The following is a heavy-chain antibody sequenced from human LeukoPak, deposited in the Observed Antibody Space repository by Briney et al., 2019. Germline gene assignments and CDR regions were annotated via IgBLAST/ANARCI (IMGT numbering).Heavy chain of an antibody. CDR3: VEGGAARFDY. D-gene: IGHD5-18*01. CDR2: ISYDGSNK. CDR1: GFTFSSYA. V-gene: IGHV3-30*04. Sequence: GRSLGLSCAASGFTFSSYAMHWVRQAPGKGLERVAVISYDGSNKYYADSVKGRFTISRDNSKNTLYLQMNSLRAEDTAVYYCVEGGAARFDYWGQGTLVAVSS. J-gene: IGHJ4*02.